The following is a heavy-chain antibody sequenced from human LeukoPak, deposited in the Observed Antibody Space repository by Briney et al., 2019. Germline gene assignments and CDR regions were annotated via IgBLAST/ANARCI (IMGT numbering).Heavy chain of an antibody. D-gene: IGHD2-15*01. CDR1: GFTFSSYA. J-gene: IGHJ3*02. CDR3: ARVRGGYCSGGSCYSAFDI. CDR2: IKQKGSEK. V-gene: IGHV3-7*04. Sequence: GGSLRLSCAASGFTFSSYAMSWVRQAPGKGLEWVANIKQKGSEKYYVDSVKGRFTISRDNAQNSLYLQMNSLRAEDTAVYYCARVRGGYCSGGSCYSAFDIWGQGTMVTVSS.